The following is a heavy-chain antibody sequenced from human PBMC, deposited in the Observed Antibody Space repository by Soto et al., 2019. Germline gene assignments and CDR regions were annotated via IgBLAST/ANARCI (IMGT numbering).Heavy chain of an antibody. CDR1: GGSISSSNW. Sequence: SETLSLTCAVSGGSISSSNWWSWVRQPPGKGLEWIGEIYHSGSTNYNQSLKSRVTISVDKSKNQFSLKLSSVTAADTAVYYCARAKFSRTPTYYYYYYYMDGRGKRTTVTGSS. CDR3: ARAKFSRTPTYYYYYYYMDG. J-gene: IGHJ6*03. CDR2: IYHSGST. V-gene: IGHV4-4*02. D-gene: IGHD4-4*01.